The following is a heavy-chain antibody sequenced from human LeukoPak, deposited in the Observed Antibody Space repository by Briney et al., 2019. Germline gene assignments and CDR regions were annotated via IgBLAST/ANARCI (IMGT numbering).Heavy chain of an antibody. J-gene: IGHJ4*02. CDR2: ISAYNGNT. Sequence: GASVKVSCKASGYTFTSYGISWVRQAPGQGREWMGWISAYNGNTNYAQKLQGRVTMTTDTSTSTAYLELRSLRSDDTAVYYCARETLLGYFDYWGQGTLVTVSS. D-gene: IGHD1-26*01. CDR1: GYTFTSYG. CDR3: ARETLLGYFDY. V-gene: IGHV1-18*01.